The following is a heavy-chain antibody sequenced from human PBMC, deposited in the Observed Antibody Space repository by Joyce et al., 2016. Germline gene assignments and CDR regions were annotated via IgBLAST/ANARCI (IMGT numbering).Heavy chain of an antibody. CDR3: ARGPRFIVKENMISYNWFDP. CDR1: GYRFTSNW. D-gene: IGHD1-26*01. J-gene: IGHJ5*02. CDR2: IDPSDSNT. Sequence: EVQVVQSGAEVKKPGESLRISCKGSGYRFTSNWISWVRQMPGKGLEWMGRIDPSDSNTNYSPSLQGHVTISVDKSISTAYLQWSSLKASDTAIYYCARGPRFIVKENMISYNWFDPWGQGTLVTVSS. V-gene: IGHV5-10-1*01.